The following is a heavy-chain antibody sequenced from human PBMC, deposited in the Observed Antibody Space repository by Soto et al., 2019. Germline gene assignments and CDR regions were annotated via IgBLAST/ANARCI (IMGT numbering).Heavy chain of an antibody. J-gene: IGHJ6*02. D-gene: IGHD6-13*01. CDR1: GYTLTELF. V-gene: IGHV1-24*01. CDR2: FDPEDGET. Sequence: ASVKVSCKVSGYTLTELFMHWVRQAPGKGIEWMGGFDPEDGETIYAQKFQGRVTMTEDTSTDTAYMELSSLRSEDTAVYYCATGGRGIAAAGTILPYYYGMDVWGQGTTVTVSS. CDR3: ATGGRGIAAAGTILPYYYGMDV.